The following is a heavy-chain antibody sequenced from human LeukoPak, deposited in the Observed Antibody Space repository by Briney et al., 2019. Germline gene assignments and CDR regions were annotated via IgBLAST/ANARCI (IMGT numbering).Heavy chain of an antibody. Sequence: KPSETLSLTCTVSGGSISSYYWSWIRQPPGKGLEWIGYIYYSGSTNYNPSLKSRVTISVATSKNQCSLKLSSVTAADTAVYYCARSDRYYYYGMDVWGQGTTVTVPS. J-gene: IGHJ6*02. CDR1: GGSISSYY. V-gene: IGHV4-59*08. CDR2: IYYSGST. CDR3: ARSDRYYYYGMDV.